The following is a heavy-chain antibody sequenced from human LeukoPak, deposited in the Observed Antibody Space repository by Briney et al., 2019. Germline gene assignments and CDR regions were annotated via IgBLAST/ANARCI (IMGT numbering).Heavy chain of an antibody. D-gene: IGHD3-16*02. Sequence: SETLSLTCAVYGGSFSGYYWSWIRQPPGKGLEWIAEINHSGSTNYNPSLKSRVTISVDTSKNQFSLKLSSVTAADTAVYYCARGRIMITFGGVIADRGLDYWGQGTLVTVSS. CDR3: ARGRIMITFGGVIADRGLDY. CDR2: INHSGST. J-gene: IGHJ4*02. CDR1: GGSFSGYY. V-gene: IGHV4-34*01.